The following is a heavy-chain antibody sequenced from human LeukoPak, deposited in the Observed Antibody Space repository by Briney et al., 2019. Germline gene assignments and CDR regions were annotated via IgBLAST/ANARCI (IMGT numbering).Heavy chain of an antibody. CDR1: GYTLTELS. D-gene: IGHD3-9*01. J-gene: IGHJ5*02. CDR2: FDPEDGET. Sequence: ASVKVSCNVSGYTLTELSMHWVRQAPGKGLEWMGGFDPEDGETIYAQKFQGRVTMTEDTSTDTAYMGLSSLRSEDTAVYYCATDSYYDILTGFSWGQGTLVTVSS. CDR3: ATDSYYDILTGFS. V-gene: IGHV1-24*01.